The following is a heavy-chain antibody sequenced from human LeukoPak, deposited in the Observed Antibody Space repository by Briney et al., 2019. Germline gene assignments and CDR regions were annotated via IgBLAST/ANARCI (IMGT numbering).Heavy chain of an antibody. CDR1: GYTFTGYY. CDR3: ARVPPGSSWPYYFDY. Sequence: GASVKVSCKASGYTFTGYYMHWVRQAPGQGLEWVGRIVPILGTANYAQNFQGRVTITADRSTTTAYMELSSLRSEDTAVYYCARVPPGSSWPYYFDYWGQGTLVTVSS. V-gene: IGHV1-69*08. CDR2: IVPILGTA. J-gene: IGHJ4*02. D-gene: IGHD6-13*01.